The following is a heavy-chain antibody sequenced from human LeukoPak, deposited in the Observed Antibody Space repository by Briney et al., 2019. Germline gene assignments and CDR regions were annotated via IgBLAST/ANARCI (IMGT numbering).Heavy chain of an antibody. D-gene: IGHD1-14*01. CDR1: GGTFSSYA. CDR3: ARFTGYYMDV. J-gene: IGHJ6*03. V-gene: IGHV1-69*05. Sequence: GSSVKVSCKASGGTFSSYAISWVRQAPGQGLEWMGGIIPIFGTANYAQKFQGRVTITTDESTSKAYMELSSLRSEDTAVYYCARFTGYYMDVWGKGTTVTVSS. CDR2: IIPIFGTA.